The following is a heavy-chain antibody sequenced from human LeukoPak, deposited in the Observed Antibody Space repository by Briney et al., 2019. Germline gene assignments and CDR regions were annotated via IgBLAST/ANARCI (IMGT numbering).Heavy chain of an antibody. CDR1: GYTFTGYY. D-gene: IGHD6-13*01. J-gene: IGHJ4*02. Sequence: ASVKVSCKASGYTFTGYYMHWVRQAPGQGLEWMGWINPNSGGTNYAQKFQGRVTMTRDTSISTAYMELSRLRSEDTAVYYCATTPGIAAAGRGWNFDYWGQGTLVTVSS. CDR3: ATTPGIAAAGRGWNFDY. CDR2: INPNSGGT. V-gene: IGHV1-2*02.